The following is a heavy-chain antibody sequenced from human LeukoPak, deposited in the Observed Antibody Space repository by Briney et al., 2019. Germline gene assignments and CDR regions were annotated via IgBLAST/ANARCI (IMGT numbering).Heavy chain of an antibody. D-gene: IGHD3-22*01. CDR2: ISSRSASI. CDR3: ARERYYDSSGYPRRFDY. CDR1: GFTFSSNT. J-gene: IGHJ4*02. Sequence: GGSLRLSCAASGFTFSSNTMNWVRQAPGKGLEWVSSISSRSASIYYADSVKGRFTISRDNAKNTLYLQKNSLRAEDTAVYYCARERYYDSSGYPRRFDYWGQGTLVTVSS. V-gene: IGHV3-21*01.